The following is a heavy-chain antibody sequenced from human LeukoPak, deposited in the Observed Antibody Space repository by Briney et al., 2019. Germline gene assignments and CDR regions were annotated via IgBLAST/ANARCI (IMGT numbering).Heavy chain of an antibody. CDR1: RLTFSGFE. CDR3: ARDPHYDVLTGYFRPPDY. CDR2: IKDDGSLK. J-gene: IGHJ4*02. V-gene: IGHV3-48*03. Sequence: GGSLRLSCVGSRLTFSGFEMNWVRQAPGKGLEWVSYIKDDGSLKTYADSVKGRFTISRDNARNSLYLQMNSLRAEDTAVYYCARDPHYDVLTGYFRPPDYWGQGALVSVSS. D-gene: IGHD3-9*01.